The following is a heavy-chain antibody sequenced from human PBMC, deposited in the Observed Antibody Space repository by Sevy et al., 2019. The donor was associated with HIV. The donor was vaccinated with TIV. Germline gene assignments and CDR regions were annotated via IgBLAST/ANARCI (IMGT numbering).Heavy chain of an antibody. Sequence: SETLSLTCTVSGGSINSDHWNWIRQPPGKGLEWIGYVYYTGGTNYNPSPKNRVTISVNRTKNQLSLKLTSVTAADTAVYYCARRNDFDIWGQGTMVTVSS. CDR1: GGSINSDH. CDR2: VYYTGGT. J-gene: IGHJ3*02. V-gene: IGHV4-59*08. CDR3: ARRNDFDI.